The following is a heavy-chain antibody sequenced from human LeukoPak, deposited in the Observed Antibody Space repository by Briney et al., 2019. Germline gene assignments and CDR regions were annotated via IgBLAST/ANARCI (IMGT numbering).Heavy chain of an antibody. CDR2: IKPDEGEK. CDR1: GFTFSSDW. Sequence: GGSLRLSCAASGFTFSSDWMIWVRQAPGKGLEWVANIKPDEGEKYYVDSVKGRFTVSRDNAKNSLYLQMNSLRAEDTAVYYCVRYYTRQSWYFDLWGRGTPVTVSS. D-gene: IGHD3-10*01. V-gene: IGHV3-7*01. J-gene: IGHJ2*01. CDR3: VRYYTRQSWYFDL.